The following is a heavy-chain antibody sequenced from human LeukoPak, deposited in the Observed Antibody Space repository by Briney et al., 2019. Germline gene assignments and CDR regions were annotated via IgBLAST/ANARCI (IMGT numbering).Heavy chain of an antibody. CDR1: GFTFSSYG. J-gene: IGHJ4*02. Sequence: GSLRLSCAASGFTFSSYGMHWVRPAPGKGLEWVAVIWYDGSNKYYADSVKGRFTISRDNSKNTLYLQMNSLRAEDTAVYYCARESQRRGDFDYWGQGTLVTVSS. CDR2: IWYDGSNK. D-gene: IGHD6-25*01. V-gene: IGHV3-33*01. CDR3: ARESQRRGDFDY.